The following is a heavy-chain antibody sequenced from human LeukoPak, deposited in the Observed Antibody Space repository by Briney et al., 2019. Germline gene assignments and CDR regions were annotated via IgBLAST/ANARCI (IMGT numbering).Heavy chain of an antibody. CDR1: GGSFSGYY. V-gene: IGHV4-34*01. J-gene: IGHJ4*02. D-gene: IGHD3-22*01. Sequence: SETLSLTCAVYGGSFSGYYWSWIRQPPGKGLEWIGEINHSGSTNYNPSLKSRVTISVDTSKNQFSLKLSSVTAADTAVYYCAVGYYDSSDYWGQGTLVTVSS. CDR2: INHSGST. CDR3: AVGYYDSSDY.